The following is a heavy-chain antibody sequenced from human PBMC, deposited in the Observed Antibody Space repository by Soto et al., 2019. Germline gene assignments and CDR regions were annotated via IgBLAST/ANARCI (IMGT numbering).Heavy chain of an antibody. CDR1: GFTFITSF. Sequence: GSLRLSCVASGFTFITSFMGWARQAPGKGLEWVANINQDGGGTYYVDSVEGRFTISRDNAKDSLYLQMNSLRGEDTAVYYCARYFRGSGRYFFDYWGQGTLVTVSS. V-gene: IGHV3-7*03. CDR2: INQDGGGT. J-gene: IGHJ4*02. CDR3: ARYFRGSGRYFFDY. D-gene: IGHD6-19*01.